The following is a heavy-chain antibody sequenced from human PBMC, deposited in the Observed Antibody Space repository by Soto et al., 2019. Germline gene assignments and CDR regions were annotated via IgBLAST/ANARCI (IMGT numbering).Heavy chain of an antibody. J-gene: IGHJ4*02. CDR2: INRDGSEK. D-gene: IGHD3-22*01. Sequence: GGSLRLSCVASGFTFSDYWMSWVRQAPGKGLQWVANINRDGSEKYYVDSLKGRFTISRDNAENSLYLEMNTLRAEDTAVYYCARAPDGSGSYSYFDTWGQGTLVTVSS. CDR1: GFTFSDYW. CDR3: ARAPDGSGSYSYFDT. V-gene: IGHV3-7*03.